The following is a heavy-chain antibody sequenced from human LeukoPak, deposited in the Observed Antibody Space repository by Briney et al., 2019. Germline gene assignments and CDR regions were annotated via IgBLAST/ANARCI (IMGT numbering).Heavy chain of an antibody. J-gene: IGHJ6*02. CDR3: ARLPGIAAARSYYYYYGMDV. V-gene: IGHV4-31*03. Sequence: SQTLSLTCTVSGGSISSGGYYWSWIRQHPGKGLEWIGYIYYSGSTYYNPSLKSRVTISVDTSKNQFSLKLSSVTAADTAVYYCARLPGIAAARSYYYYYGMDVWGQGTTVTVSS. CDR2: IYYSGST. D-gene: IGHD6-13*01. CDR1: GGSISSGGYY.